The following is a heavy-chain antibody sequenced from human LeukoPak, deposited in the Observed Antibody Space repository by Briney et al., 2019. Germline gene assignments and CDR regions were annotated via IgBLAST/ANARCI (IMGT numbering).Heavy chain of an antibody. J-gene: IGHJ5*02. CDR2: IYHSGST. D-gene: IGHD2-2*01. V-gene: IGHV4-38-2*01. Sequence: SETLSLTCAVSGYSISSGYYWGWIRQPPGKGLEWIGSIYHSGSTYYNPSLKSRVTISVDTSKNQFSLKLSSVTAADTAVYYCARGFSRGFDHWGQGTLVTVSS. CDR3: ARGFSRGFDH. CDR1: GYSISSGYY.